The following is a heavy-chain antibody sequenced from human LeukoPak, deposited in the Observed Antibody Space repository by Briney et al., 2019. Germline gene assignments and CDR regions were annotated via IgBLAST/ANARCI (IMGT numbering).Heavy chain of an antibody. J-gene: IGHJ4*02. D-gene: IGHD2-15*01. CDR2: ISGGGGTI. CDR1: GFTFSDYY. V-gene: IGHV3-11*04. CDR3: ARDARYCSGGSCYNPYFDS. Sequence: GGSLRLSCAASGFTFSDYYMSWIRQAPGKGLERVSYISGGGGTIYYADSVKGRFTISRDNAKNSLYLQMNSLRAEDTAVYYCARDARYCSGGSCYNPYFDSWGQGTLVTVSS.